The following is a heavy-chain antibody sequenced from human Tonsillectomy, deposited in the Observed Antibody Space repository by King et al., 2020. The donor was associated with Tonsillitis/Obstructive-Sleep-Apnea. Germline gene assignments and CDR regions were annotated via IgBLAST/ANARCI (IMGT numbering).Heavy chain of an antibody. CDR3: ARDVMTTVTTGADY. CDR2: INPNSGGT. J-gene: IGHJ4*02. Sequence: QLVQSGAEVKKPGASVKVSCKASGYTFTGYYMHWVRQAPGQGLEWMGRINPNSGGTNYAQNFQGRVTMTRDTSISTAYMELSRLRSDDTAVYYCARDVMTTVTTGADYWGQGTLVTVSS. V-gene: IGHV1-2*06. CDR1: GYTFTGYY. D-gene: IGHD4-17*01.